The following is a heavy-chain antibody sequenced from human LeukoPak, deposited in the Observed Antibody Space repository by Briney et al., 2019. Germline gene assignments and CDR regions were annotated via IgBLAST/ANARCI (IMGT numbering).Heavy chain of an antibody. V-gene: IGHV4-34*01. J-gene: IGHJ5*02. Sequence: PSETPSLTCAVYGGSFSGYYWSWIRQPPGKGLEWIGEINHSGSTNYNPSLKSRVTISVDTSKNQFSLKLSSVTAADTAVYYCARVSVLIAAAGTTRWFDPWGQGTLVTVSS. CDR2: INHSGST. D-gene: IGHD6-13*01. CDR3: ARVSVLIAAAGTTRWFDP. CDR1: GGSFSGYY.